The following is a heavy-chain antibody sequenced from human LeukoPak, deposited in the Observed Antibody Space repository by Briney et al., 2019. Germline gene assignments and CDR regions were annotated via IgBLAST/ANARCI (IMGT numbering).Heavy chain of an antibody. Sequence: ASVKVSCKASGYTFTSYGISWLRQPPGQGVEWLGWISGYNGKTDYTEKLQGRVTMTTDTSASSAYMELRSLKSDDTAVYYCARGPLYYFGSRSYDRKFDYWGQGTLVTVSS. CDR2: ISGYNGKT. V-gene: IGHV1-18*01. CDR1: GYTFTSYG. J-gene: IGHJ4*02. CDR3: ARGPLYYFGSRSYDRKFDY. D-gene: IGHD3-10*01.